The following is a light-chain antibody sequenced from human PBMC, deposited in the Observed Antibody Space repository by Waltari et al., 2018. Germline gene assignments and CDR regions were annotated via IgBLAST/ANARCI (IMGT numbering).Light chain of an antibody. CDR1: QVISSH. Sequence: DIQLTQSPSFLSASVGDRVTITCRARQVISSHLAWYQEEPGKAPKLQIDAASTLQTGAPPRFSGSGSETEFTLRISSLQPECFGRYDCQQLHAYPLSFGGGTKVEIK. CDR2: AAS. J-gene: IGKJ4*01. V-gene: IGKV1-9*01. CDR3: QQLHAYPLS.